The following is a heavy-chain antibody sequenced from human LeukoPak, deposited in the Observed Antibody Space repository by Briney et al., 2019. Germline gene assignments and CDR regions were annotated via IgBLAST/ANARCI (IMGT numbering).Heavy chain of an antibody. CDR2: IYSGGST. CDR3: XXXXXXXAL. V-gene: IGHV3-53*01. Sequence: GXTXXXNYMSWVRQAPGXGLEWGSVIYSGGSTYYADSVKGRFTISRDNSKNTLYIQMNSLRAEDTAVYYCXXXXXXXALWGQXTXVTVSS. J-gene: IGHJ4*02. CDR1: GXTXXXNY.